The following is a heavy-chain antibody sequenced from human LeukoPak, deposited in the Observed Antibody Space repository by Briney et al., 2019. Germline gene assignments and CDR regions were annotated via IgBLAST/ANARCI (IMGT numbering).Heavy chain of an antibody. V-gene: IGHV4-34*01. CDR1: GGSFSGYY. CDR2: INHSGST. J-gene: IGHJ5*02. D-gene: IGHD3-22*01. CDR3: ARGRGYYYDSRQNNWFDP. Sequence: SETLSLICAVYGGSFSGYYWSWIRQPPGKGLEWIGEINHSGSTNYNPSLKSRVTISVDTSKNQFSLKLSSVTAADTAVYYCARGRGYYYDSRQNNWFDPWGQGTLVTVSS.